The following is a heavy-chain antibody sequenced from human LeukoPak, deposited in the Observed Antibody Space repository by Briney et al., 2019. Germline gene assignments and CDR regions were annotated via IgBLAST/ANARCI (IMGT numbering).Heavy chain of an antibody. CDR3: ARLPLRSHFDY. Sequence: PSETLSLTCTVSGGSISGYYWSWIRQPPGKGLEWIGYIYYSGSTNYNPSLKSRVTISVDTSKHQFSLKLNSVTAADTAVYYCARLPLRSHFDYWGQGALLTVSS. V-gene: IGHV4-59*08. J-gene: IGHJ4*02. CDR2: IYYSGST. CDR1: GGSISGYY.